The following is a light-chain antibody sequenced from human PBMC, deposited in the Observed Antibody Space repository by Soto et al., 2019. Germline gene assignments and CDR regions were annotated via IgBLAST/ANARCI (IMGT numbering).Light chain of an antibody. V-gene: IGKV3-11*01. Sequence: EIVMTQSPATLSVSPGERATLSCRASQSISNKLAWYQQKPGQPPRLLIYDASNRATGVPARFSGSGSGTDFTLTVSSLEPEDFALYYCQQRSNWPPEITFGQGTRLEIK. CDR1: QSISNK. J-gene: IGKJ5*01. CDR2: DAS. CDR3: QQRSNWPPEIT.